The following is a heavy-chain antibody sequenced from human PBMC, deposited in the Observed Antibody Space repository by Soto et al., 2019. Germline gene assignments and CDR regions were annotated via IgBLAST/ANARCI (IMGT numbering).Heavy chain of an antibody. CDR1: GFTFSSYG. J-gene: IGHJ6*02. CDR2: ISYDGSNK. D-gene: IGHD4-4*01. CDR3: AKDRDGRWLQLYYYYGMDV. V-gene: IGHV3-30*18. Sequence: GGSLRLSCAASGFTFSSYGMHWVRQAPGKGLEWVAVISYDGSNKYYADSVKGRFTISRDNSKNTLYLQMNSLRAEDTAVYYCAKDRDGRWLQLYYYYGMDVWGQGTTVTVSS.